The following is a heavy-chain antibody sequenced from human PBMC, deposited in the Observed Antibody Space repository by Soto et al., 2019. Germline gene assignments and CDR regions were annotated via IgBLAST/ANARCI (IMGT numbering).Heavy chain of an antibody. CDR1: AAYIRATNFY. D-gene: IGHD5-18*01. CDR3: ARGMSGIQLRFPHYFDY. Sequence: QLQLQESGPGLVKPSETVSLTCSVPAAYIRATNFYWGWIRQPPGKGLEWIGSFHYNGDTYSNPSPETRPTMSVDTSKSQLSLILTSVTAADTAVYYCARGMSGIQLRFPHYFDYWGQGTLVTVSS. V-gene: IGHV4-39*01. CDR2: FHYNGDT. J-gene: IGHJ4*02.